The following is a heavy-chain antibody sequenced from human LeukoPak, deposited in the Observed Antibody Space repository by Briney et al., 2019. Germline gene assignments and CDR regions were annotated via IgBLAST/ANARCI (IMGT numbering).Heavy chain of an antibody. CDR3: AREHSSGYYFDAFDI. J-gene: IGHJ3*02. CDR1: GYTFTGYY. CDR2: INPNSGGT. Sequence: ASVKVSCKASGYTFTGYYMHWVRQAPGQGLEWMGWINPNSGGTNYAQKFQGRVTMTRDTSTSTAYMELSRLRSDDTAVYYCAREHSSGYYFDAFDIWGQGTMVTVSS. D-gene: IGHD3-22*01. V-gene: IGHV1-2*02.